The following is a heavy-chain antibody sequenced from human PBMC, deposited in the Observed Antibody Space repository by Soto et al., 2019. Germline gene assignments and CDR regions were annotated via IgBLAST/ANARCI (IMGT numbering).Heavy chain of an antibody. D-gene: IGHD4-17*01. CDR1: GGTFSSYA. J-gene: IGHJ4*02. CDR2: IIPIFGTA. Sequence: ASVKVSSKASGGTFSSYAISWVRQAPGQGLEWMGGIIPIFGTANYAQKFQGRVTITADESTSTAYMELSSLRSEDTAVYYCATGLLRYLLDYWGQGTLVTVSS. V-gene: IGHV1-69*13. CDR3: ATGLLRYLLDY.